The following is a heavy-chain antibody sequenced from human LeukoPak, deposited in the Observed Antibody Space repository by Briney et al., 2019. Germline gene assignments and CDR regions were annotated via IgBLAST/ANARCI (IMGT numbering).Heavy chain of an antibody. Sequence: EASVKVSCKASGYTFTGYYMHWVRQAPGQGLEWMGWTNPNSGGTNYAQKFQGRVTMTRDTSISTAYMELSRLRSDDTAVYYCARGTRITTRRAGTMDVWGKGTTVTVSS. D-gene: IGHD3-3*01. J-gene: IGHJ6*03. CDR3: ARGTRITTRRAGTMDV. V-gene: IGHV1-2*02. CDR2: TNPNSGGT. CDR1: GYTFTGYY.